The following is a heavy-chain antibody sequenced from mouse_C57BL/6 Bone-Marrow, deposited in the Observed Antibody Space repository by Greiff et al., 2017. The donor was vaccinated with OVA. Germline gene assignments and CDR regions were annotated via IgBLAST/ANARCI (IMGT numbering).Heavy chain of an antibody. CDR1: GFSFTCYG. CDR3: AKGPFAY. CDR2: IWCDGST. J-gene: IGHJ3*01. Sequence: VMLVASGPGLVAPSPCLSITCTVSGFSFTCYGVSWVRPPPGKGLEWRGVIWCDGSTNYHSAHIARLGISKDNSKSQVFVKLTRLQTDDTATYYCAKGPFAYWGQGTRVTVSA. V-gene: IGHV2-3*01.